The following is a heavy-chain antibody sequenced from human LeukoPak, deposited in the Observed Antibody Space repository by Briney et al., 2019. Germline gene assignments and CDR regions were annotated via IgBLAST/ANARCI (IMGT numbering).Heavy chain of an antibody. D-gene: IGHD4-17*01. CDR2: ISGSGSTI. Sequence: PGGSLRLSCAASGFTFSDYYMSWIRQAPGKGLEGVSYISGSGSTIYYAASVKGRFTISRDNAKNSLYLQMNSLRAEDTAVYYCARDLDYGVYADYWGQGTLVTVSS. CDR1: GFTFSDYY. J-gene: IGHJ4*02. CDR3: ARDLDYGVYADY. V-gene: IGHV3-11*01.